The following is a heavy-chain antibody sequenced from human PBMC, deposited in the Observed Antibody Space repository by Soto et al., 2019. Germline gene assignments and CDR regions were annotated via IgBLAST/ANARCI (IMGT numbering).Heavy chain of an antibody. CDR1: GGTFSSYA. CDR3: ARDGHSDYVWGCYRHHPVYAFDI. J-gene: IGHJ3*02. V-gene: IGHV1-69*12. D-gene: IGHD3-16*02. CDR2: IIPIFGTA. Sequence: QVQLVQSGAEVKKPGSSVKVSCKASGGTFSSYAISWVRQAPGQGLEWMGGIIPIFGTANYAQKFQGRVTITADESTSTAYMELSSLRSEDTAVYYCARDGHSDYVWGCYRHHPVYAFDIWGQGPMVTVSS.